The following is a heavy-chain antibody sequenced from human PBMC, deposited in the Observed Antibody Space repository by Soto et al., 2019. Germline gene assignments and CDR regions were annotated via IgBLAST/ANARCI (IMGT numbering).Heavy chain of an antibody. CDR3: AGDSPSTVVTRTPDY. CDR2: ISAYNGNT. Sequence: GAPVKVSSKASGYTFTSNAISWAREAPGQGHEWMGWISAYNGNTNYAQKLQGRGTMTTDTSTSTAYMELRSLRSDDTAVYYCAGDSPSTVVTRTPDYWGQGTLVTFSS. D-gene: IGHD4-17*01. CDR1: GYTFTSNA. J-gene: IGHJ4*02. V-gene: IGHV1-18*01.